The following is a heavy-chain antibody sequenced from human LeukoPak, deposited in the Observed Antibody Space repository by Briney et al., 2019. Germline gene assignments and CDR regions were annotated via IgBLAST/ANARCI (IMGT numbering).Heavy chain of an antibody. CDR2: IKQDGSEK. CDR1: GFTFKNYA. CDR3: ARRYFDC. Sequence: GGSLRLSCAASGFTFKNYAMTWVRQAPGKGLEWVANIKQDGSEKYYVDSVKGRFTISRDNAKNSLYPQMNSLRAEDTAVYYCARRYFDCWGQGTLVTVSS. J-gene: IGHJ4*02. V-gene: IGHV3-7*03.